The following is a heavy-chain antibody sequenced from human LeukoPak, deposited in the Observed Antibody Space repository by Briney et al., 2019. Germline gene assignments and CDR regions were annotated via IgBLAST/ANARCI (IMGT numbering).Heavy chain of an antibody. CDR3: ARGLYCSSTSCHPVPFDP. Sequence: SETLSLTCAVYGGSFSGYYWSWIRQPPGKGLEWIGEINRSGSTNYNPSLKSRVTISVDTSKNQFSLKLSSVTAADTAVYYCARGLYCSSTSCHPVPFDPWGQGTLVTVSS. V-gene: IGHV4-34*01. CDR1: GGSFSGYY. CDR2: INRSGST. J-gene: IGHJ5*02. D-gene: IGHD2-2*01.